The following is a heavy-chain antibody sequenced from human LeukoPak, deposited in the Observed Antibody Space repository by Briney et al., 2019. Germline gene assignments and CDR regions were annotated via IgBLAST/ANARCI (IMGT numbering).Heavy chain of an antibody. D-gene: IGHD4-23*01. CDR1: GFTFSRYG. J-gene: IGHJ4*02. V-gene: IGHV3-33*06. CDR2: IWYDGTKK. Sequence: PGGSLRLSCAASGFTFSRYGMHWVRQAPGKGLEWVAVIWYDGTKKYYADSVKGRFTISRDNSKNTLYLQMNSLRAEDTAVYYCAKDREDGGDSPNLLFDYWGQGTLVTVSS. CDR3: AKDREDGGDSPNLLFDY.